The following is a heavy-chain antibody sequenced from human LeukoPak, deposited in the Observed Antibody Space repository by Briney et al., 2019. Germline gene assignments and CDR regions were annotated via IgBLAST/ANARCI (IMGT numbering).Heavy chain of an antibody. CDR3: AKDIADDLVFWEPHAFDI. D-gene: IGHD5/OR15-5a*01. Sequence: PGRSLRLSCAASGFTFSSYAMHWVRPAPGKGLEWVAVISYDGSNKYYADSVKGRFTISRDNSKNTLYLQMNSLRAEDTAVYYCAKDIADDLVFWEPHAFDIWGQGTMVTVSS. CDR2: ISYDGSNK. CDR1: GFTFSSYA. J-gene: IGHJ3*02. V-gene: IGHV3-30-3*01.